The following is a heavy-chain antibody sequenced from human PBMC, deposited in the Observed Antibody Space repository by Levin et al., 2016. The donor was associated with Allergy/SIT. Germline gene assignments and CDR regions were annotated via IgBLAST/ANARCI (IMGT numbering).Heavy chain of an antibody. D-gene: IGHD3-10*01. CDR1: GFTFSTYS. V-gene: IGHV3-48*02. CDR2: INSRSTTI. CDR3: ARRRFADY. J-gene: IGHJ4*02. Sequence: GGSLRLSCAASGFTFSTYSMNWVRQAPGKGLEWISHINSRSTTIYYADSVEGRFTISRDDAKNSLYLQMNSLRDEDTAVYYCARRRFADYWGQGTLVTVSS.